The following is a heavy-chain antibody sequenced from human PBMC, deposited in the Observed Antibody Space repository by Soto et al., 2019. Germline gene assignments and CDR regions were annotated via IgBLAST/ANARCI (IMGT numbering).Heavy chain of an antibody. V-gene: IGHV4-34*06. Sequence: QVQLQQWGAGLLKPSETLSLTCAVYGGSFSGYYWSWIRQPPGKGLEWIGEINHSGSTNYNPSLKGPGTISVNTAKNQFSLKPGSGAGAEPAVFYLGRNPYPRRFCRGGSCSPNYGLDVWGQGTTVTVPS. D-gene: IGHD2-15*01. CDR1: GGSFSGYY. J-gene: IGHJ6*02. CDR3: GRNPYPRRFCRGGSCSPNYGLDV. CDR2: INHSGST.